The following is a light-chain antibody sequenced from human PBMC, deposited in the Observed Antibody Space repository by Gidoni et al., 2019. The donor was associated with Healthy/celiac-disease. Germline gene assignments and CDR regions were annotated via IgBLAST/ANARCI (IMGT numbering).Light chain of an antibody. CDR1: NIGSKS. J-gene: IGLJ1*01. CDR2: DDS. CDR3: QVWDSSSDHYV. Sequence: SYVLTQPPSVPVAPGQTARITCGGNNIGSKSVHWYQQKAGQAPVLVVYDDSDGPSGIPERFSGSNSGDTATLTISRVEAGDEADYYCQVWDSSSDHYVFGTGTKVTVL. V-gene: IGLV3-21*02.